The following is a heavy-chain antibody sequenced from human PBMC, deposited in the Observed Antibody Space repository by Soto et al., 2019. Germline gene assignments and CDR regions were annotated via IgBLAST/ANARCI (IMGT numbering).Heavy chain of an antibody. V-gene: IGHV4-31*03. CDR2: IYYSGNT. CDR3: ARAILVVPPAGWDYHYYYMDV. D-gene: IGHD2-2*01. CDR1: GGSIGIGVDY. J-gene: IGHJ6*03. Sequence: SETLSLTCTVSGGSIGIGVDYWSWIRQPPGKGLEWIGNIYYSGNTYYNPSLESRLTISVDTSQNRFSLRLSSVTAADTAVYYCARAILVVPPAGWDYHYYYMDVWGKGTTVTVSS.